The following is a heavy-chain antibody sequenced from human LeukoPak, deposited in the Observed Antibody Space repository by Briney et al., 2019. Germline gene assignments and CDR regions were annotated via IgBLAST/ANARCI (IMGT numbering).Heavy chain of an antibody. Sequence: SETLSLTCTVSGGSISSYYWSWVRQPPGRGLEWGGYIYYSGSTNYNPSIKRRVTISVVTYKNHFPMKLRSVTAADTGVYYCARGYYDILTSDAFDIWGQGTMVTVSS. J-gene: IGHJ3*02. CDR3: ARGYYDILTSDAFDI. D-gene: IGHD3-9*01. CDR1: GGSISSYY. CDR2: IYYSGST. V-gene: IGHV4-59*01.